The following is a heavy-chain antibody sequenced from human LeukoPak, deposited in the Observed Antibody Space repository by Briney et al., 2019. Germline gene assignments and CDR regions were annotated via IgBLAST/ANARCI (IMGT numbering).Heavy chain of an antibody. J-gene: IGHJ3*02. CDR3: AREVDYGSGSYAFDI. CDR1: GYTFTSYG. CDR2: TSAYNGNT. V-gene: IGHV1-18*01. Sequence: GASVKVSCKASGYTFTSYGISWVRQALGQGLRGWEWTSAYNGNTNYAQKLQGRVTMTTDTSTSTAYMELRSLRSDDTAVYYCAREVDYGSGSYAFDIWGQGTMVTVSS. D-gene: IGHD3-10*01.